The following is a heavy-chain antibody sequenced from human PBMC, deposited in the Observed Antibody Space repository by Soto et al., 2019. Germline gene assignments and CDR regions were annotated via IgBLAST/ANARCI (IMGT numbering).Heavy chain of an antibody. V-gene: IGHV3-23*01. Sequence: PGGSLRLSCAASGFTFNRYGMSWVRQAPGKGLEWVSAISNSGGSTSYADSVKGRFSISRDNSKNTLYLQVDSLRAEDTAVYYCAKDWGTSSGWYSWFDIWGQGTLVTVSS. D-gene: IGHD6-19*01. CDR1: GFTFNRYG. CDR3: AKDWGTSSGWYSWFDI. J-gene: IGHJ5*02. CDR2: ISNSGGST.